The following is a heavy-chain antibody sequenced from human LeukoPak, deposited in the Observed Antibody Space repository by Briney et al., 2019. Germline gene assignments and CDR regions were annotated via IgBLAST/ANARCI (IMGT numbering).Heavy chain of an antibody. V-gene: IGHV1-18*01. CDR1: GGIFSSYT. J-gene: IGHJ4*02. CDR2: IGTYDGHT. D-gene: IGHD3-22*01. CDR3: ARLMDNNYDGSAFDY. Sequence: GSSVKVSCKASGGIFSSYTFNWVRQAPGQGLEWLGWIGTYDGHTNYAQKVQGRVTMTTDTSATTAYLELRSLTSDDTALYYCARLMDNNYDGSAFDYWGQGTLVTVSS.